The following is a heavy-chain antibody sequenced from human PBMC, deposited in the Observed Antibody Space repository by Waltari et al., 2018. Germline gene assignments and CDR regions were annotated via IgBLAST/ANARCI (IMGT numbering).Heavy chain of an antibody. D-gene: IGHD3-3*01. Sequence: QVQLVQSGAEVKKPGASVKVSCKASGYTFTGYYMHWVRPAPGQGLECMGGINAKSGGTNYAQKVQGRCTMTRDTSSSTAYMELSRLRSDDTAVYYCARSYYDFWSGYSPSFDYWGQGTLVTVSS. CDR2: INAKSGGT. V-gene: IGHV1-2*02. CDR3: ARSYYDFWSGYSPSFDY. J-gene: IGHJ4*02. CDR1: GYTFTGYY.